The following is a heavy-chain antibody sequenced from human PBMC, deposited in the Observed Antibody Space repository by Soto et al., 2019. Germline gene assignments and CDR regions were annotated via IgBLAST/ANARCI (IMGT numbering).Heavy chain of an antibody. CDR3: AIRASYYDSSGYFDY. V-gene: IGHV3-74*01. CDR2: INNDGSIT. J-gene: IGHJ4*02. CDR1: GFTFSSNA. Sequence: GGSLSLSCAASGFTFSSNAMHWVRQAPGKGLVWVSRINNDGSITTYADSVKGRFTISRDNAKNTLYLQMNSLRAEDTAVYYCAIRASYYDSSGYFDYWGQGTLVTVSS. D-gene: IGHD3-22*01.